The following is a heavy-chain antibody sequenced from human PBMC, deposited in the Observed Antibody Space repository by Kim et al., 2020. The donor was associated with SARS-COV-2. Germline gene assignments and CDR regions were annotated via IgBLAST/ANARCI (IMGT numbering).Heavy chain of an antibody. J-gene: IGHJ6*01. V-gene: IGHV4-59*01. CDR2: IYYSGST. CDR1: GGSISSYY. CDR3: ARAHGDQRLYYYYGMDV. D-gene: IGHD3-10*01. Sequence: SETLSLTCTVSGGSISSYYWSWIRQPPGKGLEWIGYIYYSGSTNYNPSLKSRVTISVDTSKNQFSLKLSSVTAADTAVYYCARAHGDQRLYYYYGMDVWG.